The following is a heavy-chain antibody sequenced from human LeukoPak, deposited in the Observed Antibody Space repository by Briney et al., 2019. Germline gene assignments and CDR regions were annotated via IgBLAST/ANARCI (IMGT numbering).Heavy chain of an antibody. D-gene: IGHD6-19*01. J-gene: IGHJ4*02. CDR3: AKDVSGWYPTPFDY. V-gene: IGHV3-30-3*01. Sequence: GGSLRLSCAASGFTFSSYAMHWVRQAPGKGLEWVAVISYDGSNKYYADSVKGRFTISRDNSKNTLYLQMNSLRAEDTAVYYCAKDVSGWYPTPFDYWGQGTLVTVSS. CDR2: ISYDGSNK. CDR1: GFTFSSYA.